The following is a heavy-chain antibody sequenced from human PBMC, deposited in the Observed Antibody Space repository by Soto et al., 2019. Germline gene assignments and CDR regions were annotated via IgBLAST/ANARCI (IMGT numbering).Heavy chain of an antibody. CDR3: ANKAPYGSGSYCDQ. D-gene: IGHD3-10*01. CDR1: EFTFSSYS. J-gene: IGHJ4*02. CDR2: ISGSGGST. Sequence: GGSLSLSCASSEFTFSSYSVISARQAQGKGLEWVSAISGSGGSTYYADSVKGRFTISRDNSKNTLYLQMNSLRAEDTAVYYCANKAPYGSGSYCDQWGQGTLVTVSS. V-gene: IGHV3-23*01.